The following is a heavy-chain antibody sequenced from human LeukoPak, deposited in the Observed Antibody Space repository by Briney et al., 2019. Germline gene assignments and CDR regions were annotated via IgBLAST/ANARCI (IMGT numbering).Heavy chain of an antibody. CDR1: GLTFSSYA. D-gene: IGHD3-22*01. V-gene: IGHV3-30-3*01. J-gene: IGHJ4*02. CDR3: ARGEYYDSSGPLDY. CDR2: ISYDGSNK. Sequence: GGSLRLSCAASGLTFSSYAMHWVRQAPGKGLEWVAVISYDGSNKYYADSVKGRFTISRDNSKNTLYLQMNSLRAEDTAVYYCARGEYYDSSGPLDYWGQGTLVTVSS.